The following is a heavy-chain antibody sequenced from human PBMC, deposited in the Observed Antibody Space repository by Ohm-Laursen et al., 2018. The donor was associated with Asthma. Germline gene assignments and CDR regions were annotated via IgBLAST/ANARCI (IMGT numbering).Heavy chain of an antibody. D-gene: IGHD3-3*01. V-gene: IGHV3-33*08. CDR1: GFTFSDYF. Sequence: RSLRLSCAASGFTFSDYFMHWVRQAPGKGLEWVAVIWYDGSNKYYADSVKGRFTISRDDSKNTLYLQMNSLRPDDTAVYYCARDVMEWYLPAFDFWGQETLVTVSS. J-gene: IGHJ4*02. CDR2: IWYDGSNK. CDR3: ARDVMEWYLPAFDF.